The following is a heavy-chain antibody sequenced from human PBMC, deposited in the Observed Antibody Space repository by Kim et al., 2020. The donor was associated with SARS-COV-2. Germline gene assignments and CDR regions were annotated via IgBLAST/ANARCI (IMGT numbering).Heavy chain of an antibody. CDR1: GFTFSSYG. CDR2: ISYDGSNK. V-gene: IGHV3-30*18. J-gene: IGHJ6*02. CDR3: AKTTVIYYYYYGMDV. Sequence: GGSLRLSCAASGFTFSSYGMHWVRQAPGKGLEWVAVISYDGSNKYYADSVKGRFTISRDNSKNTLYLQMNSLRAEDTAVYYCAKTTVIYYYYYGMDVWGQGTTVTVSS. D-gene: IGHD4-4*01.